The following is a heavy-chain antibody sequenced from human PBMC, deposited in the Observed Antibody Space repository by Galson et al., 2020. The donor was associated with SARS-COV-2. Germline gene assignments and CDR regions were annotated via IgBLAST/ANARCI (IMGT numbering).Heavy chain of an antibody. CDR2: IYTSGST. CDR3: ASGKVGGFGELYFYGMDV. Sequence: SETLSLTCTVSGGSISSYYWSWIRQPAGKGLEWNGRIYTSGSTNYNPSLKSRVTMSVDTSNNQFSLKLSSVTAADTAVYFCASGKVGGFGELYFYGMDVWGQGTTVTVSS. D-gene: IGHD3-10*01. V-gene: IGHV4-4*07. J-gene: IGHJ6*02. CDR1: GGSISSYY.